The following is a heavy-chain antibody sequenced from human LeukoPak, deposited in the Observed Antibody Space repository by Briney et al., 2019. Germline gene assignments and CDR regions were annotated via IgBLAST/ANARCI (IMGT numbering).Heavy chain of an antibody. D-gene: IGHD3-22*01. J-gene: IGHJ4*02. CDR3: AIQAITMIVVVTFDY. CDR2: IIPIFGTA. CDR1: GGTFSSYA. Sequence: SVKVSCKASGGTFSSYAISWVRQAPGQGLEWMGGIIPIFGTANYAQKFQGRVTLTADESTSTAYMELSSLRSDDTAVYYCAIQAITMIVVVTFDYWGQGTLVTVSS. V-gene: IGHV1-69*01.